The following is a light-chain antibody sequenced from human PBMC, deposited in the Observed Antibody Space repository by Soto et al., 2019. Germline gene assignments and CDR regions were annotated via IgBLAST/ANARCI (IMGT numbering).Light chain of an antibody. V-gene: IGLV1-40*01. Sequence: QSVLTQPPSVSGAPGQRVTISCTGSSSNIGAGYDVHWYQQLPGTAPKLLIYGNSNRPSGVPDRFACSTSGTSASLTITVLPDEDEADYYCQSDDSSLSALFGGGTKLTVL. CDR1: SSNIGAGYD. J-gene: IGLJ3*02. CDR3: QSDDSSLSAL. CDR2: GNS.